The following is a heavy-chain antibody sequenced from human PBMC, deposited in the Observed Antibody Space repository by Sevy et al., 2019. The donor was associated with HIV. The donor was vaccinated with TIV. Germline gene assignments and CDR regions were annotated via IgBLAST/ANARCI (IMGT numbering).Heavy chain of an antibody. CDR2: IYPDDSDT. D-gene: IGHD1-26*01. V-gene: IGHV5-51*06. J-gene: IGHJ4*02. CDR3: ASAGRPTRGFDS. CDR1: GYNFNTYW. Sequence: GESLKISCQSSGYNFNTYWIGWVRQMPGKGLEGMGIIYPDDSDTRYSPSFQGHITISADKSLSTAYVQWRSLKASDSAIYYCASAGRPTRGFDSWGQGTLVTVSS.